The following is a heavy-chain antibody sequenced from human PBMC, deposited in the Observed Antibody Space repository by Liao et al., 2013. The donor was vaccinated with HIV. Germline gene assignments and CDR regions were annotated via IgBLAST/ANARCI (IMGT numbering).Heavy chain of an antibody. CDR1: GGSISSSSYY. D-gene: IGHD3-10*01. J-gene: IGHJ4*02. CDR2: IYYSGST. Sequence: QLQLQESGPGLVKPSETLSLTCTVSGGSISSSSYYWGWIRQPPGKGLEWIGSIYYSGSTYYNPSLKSRVTISVDTSKNQFSLKLSSVTAADTAVYYCARARGVIAAPVDYWGQGTLVTVSS. V-gene: IGHV4-39*07. CDR3: ARARGVIAAPVDY.